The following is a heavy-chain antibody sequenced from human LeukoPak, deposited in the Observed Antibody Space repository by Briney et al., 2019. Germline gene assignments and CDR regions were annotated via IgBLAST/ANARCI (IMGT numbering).Heavy chain of an antibody. CDR2: INKDGSER. CDR3: ARIISLTLDAFDF. V-gene: IGHV3-7*03. J-gene: IGHJ3*01. CDR1: GYTFRSYW. Sequence: GGSLRLSCVASGYTFRSYWMSWVRQAPGKGLEWVANINKDGSERNYADSVKGRFTISRDNTKNSLYLQMNSLKAEDTAVYYCARIISLTLDAFDFWGQGTMVTVSS.